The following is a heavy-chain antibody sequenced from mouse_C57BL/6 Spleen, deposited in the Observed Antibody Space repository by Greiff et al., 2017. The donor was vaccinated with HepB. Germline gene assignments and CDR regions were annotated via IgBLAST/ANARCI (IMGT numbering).Heavy chain of an antibody. CDR2: IDPSDSYT. D-gene: IGHD1-1*02. V-gene: IGHV1-50*01. J-gene: IGHJ4*01. Sequence: QVQLQQPGAELVKPGASVKLSCKASGYTFTSYWMQWVKQRPGQGLEWIGEIDPSDSYTNYNQKFKGKATLTVDTSSSTAYMQLSSLTSEDSAVYYCARRHYLYAMDYWGQGTSVTVSS. CDR3: ARRHYLYAMDY. CDR1: GYTFTSYW.